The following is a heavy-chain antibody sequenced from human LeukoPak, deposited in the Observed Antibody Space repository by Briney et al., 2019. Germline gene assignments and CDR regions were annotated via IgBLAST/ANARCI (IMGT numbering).Heavy chain of an antibody. V-gene: IGHV4-4*02. D-gene: IGHD2/OR15-2a*01. CDR1: GGSIISTNW. Sequence: SGTLSLTCAVSGGSIISTNWWTWVRQPPGKGLEWIGEIYHSGSTNYNPSLKSRVTISVDTSKNQFSLKLSSVTAADTAVYYCARDVRWFDPWGQGTLVTVSS. J-gene: IGHJ5*02. CDR3: ARDVRWFDP. CDR2: IYHSGST.